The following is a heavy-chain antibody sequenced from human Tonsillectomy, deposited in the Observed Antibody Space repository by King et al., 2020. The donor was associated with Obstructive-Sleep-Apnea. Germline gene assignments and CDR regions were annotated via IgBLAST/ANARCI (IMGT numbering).Heavy chain of an antibody. CDR1: GGSIINSF. J-gene: IGHJ4*02. CDR2: IYYNGSA. CDR3: AREGGTSGNY. D-gene: IGHD1-26*01. V-gene: IGHV4-59*12. Sequence: VPLQESGPGLVKPSETLSLSCSVSGGSIINSFWSWIRQPPGKGLVWIGYIYYNGSATYNPSLKSRVSMSVDTSKNQFSLELRSVTAADTAVYYCAREGGTSGNYWGQGTLVTVSS.